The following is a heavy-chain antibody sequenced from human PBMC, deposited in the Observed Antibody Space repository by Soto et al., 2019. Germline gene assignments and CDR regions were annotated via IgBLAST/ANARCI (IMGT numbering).Heavy chain of an antibody. CDR2: ISVSGDRT. D-gene: IGHD2-2*01. J-gene: IGHJ4*02. CDR3: AKDGDSITRNKPLDY. CDR1: GFAFSSYA. V-gene: IGHV3-23*01. Sequence: GGSLRLSVATSGFAFSSYAICWVRQAPGKGLEWVSSISVSGDRTFYADSVKGRFTISRDNSRNTLHMQMNSLRAEDTALYYCAKDGDSITRNKPLDYWGQGTLVTVYS.